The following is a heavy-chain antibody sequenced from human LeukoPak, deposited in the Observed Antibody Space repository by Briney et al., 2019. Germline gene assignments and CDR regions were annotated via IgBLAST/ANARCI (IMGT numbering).Heavy chain of an antibody. CDR1: GYTLTELS. Sequence: GASVKVSCKVSGYTLTELSMHWVRQAPGKGLEWMGGFDPEDGETIYAQKFQGRVTMTEDTSTDTAYMELSSLRSEDTAVYYCATDGLWFGELGFDLWGQGTLVTVSS. V-gene: IGHV1-24*01. J-gene: IGHJ5*02. CDR3: ATDGLWFGELGFDL. D-gene: IGHD3-10*01. CDR2: FDPEDGET.